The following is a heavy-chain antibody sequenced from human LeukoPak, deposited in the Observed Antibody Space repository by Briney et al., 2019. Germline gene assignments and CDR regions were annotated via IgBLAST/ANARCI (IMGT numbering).Heavy chain of an antibody. CDR3: AREYYDYVWGSYRYNPSHDAFDI. J-gene: IGHJ3*02. V-gene: IGHV1-46*01. CDR2: INPSGGST. Sequence: ASVKVSCKASGYTFTSYYMHWVRQAPGQGLEWMGIINPSGGSTSYAQKFQGRVTMTRDMSTSTVYMELSSLRSEDTAVYYCAREYYDYVWGSYRYNPSHDAFDIWGQGTMVTVSS. D-gene: IGHD3-16*02. CDR1: GYTFTSYY.